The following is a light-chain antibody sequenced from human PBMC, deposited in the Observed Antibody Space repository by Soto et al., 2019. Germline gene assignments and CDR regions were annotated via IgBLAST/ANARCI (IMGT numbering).Light chain of an antibody. CDR3: CSFAGSFTSYV. Sequence: QSALTKPRSVSGSPGQSVTISCTGTTNYVSWFQQHPGKAPKLIIYDVNKRPSGVPGRFSGSKSGNTASLTISGLQAEDAADYYCCSFAGSFTSYVFGTGTKLTVL. V-gene: IGLV2-11*01. CDR2: DVN. CDR1: TNY. J-gene: IGLJ1*01.